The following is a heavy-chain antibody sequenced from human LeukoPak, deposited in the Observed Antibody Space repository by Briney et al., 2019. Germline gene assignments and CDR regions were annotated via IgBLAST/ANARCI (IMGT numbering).Heavy chain of an antibody. V-gene: IGHV5-10-1*01. CDR1: GYSFTTYW. CDR2: IDPSDSYT. D-gene: IGHD6-19*01. CDR3: AGAGIAVAGNAEYFQH. J-gene: IGHJ1*01. Sequence: GESLKISCKGSGYSFTTYWIAWVRQMPGKGLEWMGRIDPSDSYTNYSPSFQGHVTISADKSISTAYLQWSSLKASDTAMYYCAGAGIAVAGNAEYFQHWGQGTLVTVSS.